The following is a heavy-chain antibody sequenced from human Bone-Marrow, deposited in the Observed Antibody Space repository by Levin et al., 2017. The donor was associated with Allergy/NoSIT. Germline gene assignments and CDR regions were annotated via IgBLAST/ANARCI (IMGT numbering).Heavy chain of an antibody. J-gene: IGHJ4*02. CDR2: ISADGRIT. CDR3: ASQIALGY. D-gene: IGHD2/OR15-2a*01. V-gene: IGHV3-74*01. CDR1: GFTFSQFW. Sequence: LSLTCAASGFTFSQFWMHWVRQVPGKGLVWVSHISADGRITNYADSVKGRFTISRDNAKNTLYLQMNSLRAEDTALYYCASQIALGYWGQGALVTVSS.